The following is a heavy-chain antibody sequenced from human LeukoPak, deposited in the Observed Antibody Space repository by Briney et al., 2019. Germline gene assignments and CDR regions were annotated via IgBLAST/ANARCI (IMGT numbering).Heavy chain of an antibody. J-gene: IGHJ6*03. CDR3: ARGYSGYDLGGAYYYYYYMDV. Sequence: SETLSLTCAVYGGSFSGYYWSWIRQPPGKGLEWIGEINHSGSTNYNPSLKSRVTISVDTSKNQFSLKLSSVTAADTAVYYCARGYSGYDLGGAYYYYYYMDVWGKGTTVTISS. CDR1: GGSFSGYY. V-gene: IGHV4-34*01. D-gene: IGHD5-12*01. CDR2: INHSGST.